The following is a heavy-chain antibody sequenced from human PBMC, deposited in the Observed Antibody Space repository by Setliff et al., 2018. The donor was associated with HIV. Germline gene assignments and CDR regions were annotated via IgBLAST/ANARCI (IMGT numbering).Heavy chain of an antibody. CDR1: GGSVNTYY. J-gene: IGHJ4*02. D-gene: IGHD6-6*01. CDR2: IYMTGGT. Sequence: SETLSLTCTVSGGSVNTYYWTWIRQPAGRGPEWIGRIYMTGGTSSNPSLRGRVIMSLDTSKTQSSLKLSSVTAADTAVYYCARATSSPGSTPDWGQGSLVTVSS. V-gene: IGHV4-4*07. CDR3: ARATSSPGSTPD.